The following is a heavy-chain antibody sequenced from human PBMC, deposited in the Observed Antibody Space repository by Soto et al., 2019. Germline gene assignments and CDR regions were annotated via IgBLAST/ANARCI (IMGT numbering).Heavy chain of an antibody. D-gene: IGHD6-13*01. CDR3: AKLYHRNLRISWDVDYGMGV. V-gene: IGHV3-30*18. J-gene: IGHJ6*02. CDR1: GFTFSSYG. Sequence: QVQLVESGGGVVQPGRSLRLSCAASGFTFSSYGMHWVRQAPGKGLEWVAVISYDGSNKYYADSVKGRFTISRDNSKNTVDLQMNSLRSEAPAVYYCAKLYHRNLRISWDVDYGMGVWGPGTMVTVSS. CDR2: ISYDGSNK.